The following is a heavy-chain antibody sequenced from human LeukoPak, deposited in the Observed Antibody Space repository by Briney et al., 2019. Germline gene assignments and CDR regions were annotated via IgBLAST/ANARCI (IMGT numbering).Heavy chain of an antibody. V-gene: IGHV3-23*01. CDR1: GFTFNNYA. J-gene: IGHJ3*02. Sequence: PGGSLRLSCAASGFTFNNYAMSWVRQAPAKGLEWVSLIMSGCTTYYADSVKGRFTISRDKSKDTLHLQMNSLRAEDTAVYYCAKDLPYSGWAFEIWGLGTMVTVSS. CDR3: AKDLPYSGWAFEI. D-gene: IGHD6-13*01. CDR2: IMSGCTT.